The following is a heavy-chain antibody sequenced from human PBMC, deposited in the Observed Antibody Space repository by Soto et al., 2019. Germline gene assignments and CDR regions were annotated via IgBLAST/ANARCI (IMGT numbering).Heavy chain of an antibody. CDR3: ARVYPGSGWPYHYYGMDV. Sequence: EVQLVESGGGLVQPGGSLRLSCVASGFTFSSYWMSWVRQAPGKGLEWVASIKPGGREKYYVDSVKDRFTISRDNAKNSLYLQMDSLRAEDSAVYYCARVYPGSGWPYHYYGMDVWGQGTTVTVSS. CDR1: GFTFSSYW. V-gene: IGHV3-7*01. J-gene: IGHJ6*02. D-gene: IGHD6-19*01. CDR2: IKPGGREK.